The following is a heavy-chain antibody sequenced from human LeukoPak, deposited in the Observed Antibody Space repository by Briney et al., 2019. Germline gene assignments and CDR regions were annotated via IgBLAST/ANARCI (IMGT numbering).Heavy chain of an antibody. CDR1: GGSISSYY. V-gene: IGHV4-4*07. Sequence: SETLSLTCTVSGGSISSYYWSWIRQPAGKGLEWIGRIYTSGSTNYNPSLKSRVTMSVDTSKNQFSLKLSSVTAADTAVYYCARDWVVAAAGTEYWFDPWGQGTLVTVSS. D-gene: IGHD6-13*01. J-gene: IGHJ5*02. CDR2: IYTSGST. CDR3: ARDWVVAAAGTEYWFDP.